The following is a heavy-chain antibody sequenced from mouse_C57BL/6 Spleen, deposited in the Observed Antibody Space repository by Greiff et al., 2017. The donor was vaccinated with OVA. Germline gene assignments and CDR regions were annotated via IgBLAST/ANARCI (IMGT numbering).Heavy chain of an antibody. V-gene: IGHV5-6*01. D-gene: IGHD2-4*01. J-gene: IGHJ2*01. CDR1: GFTFSSYG. CDR3: ARNDYDEDYFDY. CDR2: ISSGGSYN. Sequence: EVKLVESGGDLVKPGGSLKLSCAASGFTFSSYGMSWVRQTPDKRLEWVATISSGGSYNYYPDSVKGRFTISRANAKNTLYLQMSSLKSEDTAMYYCARNDYDEDYFDYWGQGTTLTVSS.